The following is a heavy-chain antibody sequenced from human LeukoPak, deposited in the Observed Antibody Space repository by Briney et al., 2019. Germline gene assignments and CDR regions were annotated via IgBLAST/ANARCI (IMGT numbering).Heavy chain of an antibody. CDR2: IIPILGIA. Sequence: SVKVSCKDSGGTFSSYAISWVRQAPGQGLEWMGRIIPILGIANYAQKFQGRVTITADKSTSTAYMELSSLRSEDTAVYYCASQTTVTTSWFDPWGQGTLGTVSS. V-gene: IGHV1-69*04. CDR1: GGTFSSYA. CDR3: ASQTTVTTSWFDP. D-gene: IGHD4-17*01. J-gene: IGHJ5*02.